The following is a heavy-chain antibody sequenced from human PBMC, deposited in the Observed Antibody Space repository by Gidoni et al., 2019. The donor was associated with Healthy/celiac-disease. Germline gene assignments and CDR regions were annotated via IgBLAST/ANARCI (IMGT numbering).Heavy chain of an antibody. D-gene: IGHD3-10*01. CDR3: AKSGLLWFGELVVDPDD. Sequence: QLQLLESGGGVVQPGRSLRLSCAASGFTFSSYGMPWVRQAPGKGLEGGAVISYDGSNKYYADSVKGRFTISRDNSKNTLYLQMNSRRAEDTAVYYCAKSGLLWFGELVVDPDDWGQGTLVTVSS. CDR1: GFTFSSYG. CDR2: ISYDGSNK. V-gene: IGHV3-30*18. J-gene: IGHJ4*02.